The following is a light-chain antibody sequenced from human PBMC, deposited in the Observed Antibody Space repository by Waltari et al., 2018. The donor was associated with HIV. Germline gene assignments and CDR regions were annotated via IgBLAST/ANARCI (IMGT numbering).Light chain of an antibody. Sequence: QSVLTQPPSVSGAPGQRVTISCTGSSSNVGAGFDVHWYQQLPGTAPRLLIYGNNTRPSGVPDRFSCSKSGTSASLAITGLQAEDEADYYCQSFDTSLSGSVLGGGTKLTVL. V-gene: IGLV1-40*01. J-gene: IGLJ3*02. CDR3: QSFDTSLSGSV. CDR1: SSNVGAGFD. CDR2: GNN.